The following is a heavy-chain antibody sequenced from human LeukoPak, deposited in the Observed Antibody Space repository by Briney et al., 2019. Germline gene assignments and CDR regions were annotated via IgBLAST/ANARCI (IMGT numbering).Heavy chain of an antibody. D-gene: IGHD2-15*01. CDR2: ISWNGGST. Sequence: GGSLRLSCAASGFTFDDYGMSWVRQAPGKGLEWVSGISWNGGSTGYADSVKGRFTISRDNAKNSLYLQMNSLRAEDTALYYCARDWLYCSGGSCYSMGYFDCWGQGTLVTVSS. CDR3: ARDWLYCSGGSCYSMGYFDC. CDR1: GFTFDDYG. J-gene: IGHJ4*02. V-gene: IGHV3-20*04.